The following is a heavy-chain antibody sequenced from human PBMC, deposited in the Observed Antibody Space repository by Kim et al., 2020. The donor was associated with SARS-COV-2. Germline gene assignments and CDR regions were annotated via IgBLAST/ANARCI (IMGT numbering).Heavy chain of an antibody. D-gene: IGHD3-10*01. CDR2: FDPEDGET. J-gene: IGHJ4*02. CDR1: GYTLTELS. CDR3: ATDQGAGSSMVRGVIGPPTYY. Sequence: ASVKVSCKVSGYTLTELSMHWVRQAPGKGLEWMGGFDPEDGETIYAQKFQGRVTMTEDTSTDTAYMELSSLRSEDTAVYYCATDQGAGSSMVRGVIGPPTYYWGQGTLVTVSS. V-gene: IGHV1-24*01.